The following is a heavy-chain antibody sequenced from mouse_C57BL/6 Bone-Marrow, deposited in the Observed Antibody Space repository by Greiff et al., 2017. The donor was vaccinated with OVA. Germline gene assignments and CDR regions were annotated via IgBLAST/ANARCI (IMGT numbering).Heavy chain of an antibody. CDR1: GYAFSSYW. J-gene: IGHJ2*01. CDR3: SRGDWDYFDY. Sequence: VHLVESGAELVKPGASVKISCKASGYAFSSYWMNWVKQRPGKGLEWIGQIYPGAGDTNYNGKFKGKATLTVDKSSSTAYKQHISVTSEDAAVYFCSRGDWDYFDYWGQGTTLTLSS. CDR2: IYPGAGDT. V-gene: IGHV1-80*01. D-gene: IGHD2-13*01.